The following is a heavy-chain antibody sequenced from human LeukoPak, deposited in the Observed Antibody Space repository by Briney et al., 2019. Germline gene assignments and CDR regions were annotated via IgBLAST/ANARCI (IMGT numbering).Heavy chain of an antibody. CDR1: GFTFSNYA. V-gene: IGHV3-23*01. D-gene: IGHD1-26*01. J-gene: IGHJ4*02. CDR3: AKDRGGNYLFYLDY. CDR2: ISGSGGST. Sequence: GGSLRLSCAASGFTFSNYAMTWVRQAPGKGLEWVSGISGSGGSTYYADSVKGQFTISRDNSKNTLYLQMNSLRAEDTAVYYCAKDRGGNYLFYLDYWGQGTLVTVSS.